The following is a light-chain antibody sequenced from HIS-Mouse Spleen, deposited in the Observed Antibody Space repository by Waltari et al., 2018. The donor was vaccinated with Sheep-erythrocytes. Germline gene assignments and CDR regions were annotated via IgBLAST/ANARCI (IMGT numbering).Light chain of an antibody. CDR1: SRDVGGYNY. CDR2: DVS. Sequence: QSALTQPRPVSGSPGQSVTISCTGPSRDVGGYNYVSCYQQHPGKAPKLMIYDVSKRPSGVPDRFSGSKSGNTASLTISGLQAEDEADYYCCSYAGSYTFWVFGGGTKLTVL. J-gene: IGLJ3*02. CDR3: CSYAGSYTFWV. V-gene: IGLV2-11*01.